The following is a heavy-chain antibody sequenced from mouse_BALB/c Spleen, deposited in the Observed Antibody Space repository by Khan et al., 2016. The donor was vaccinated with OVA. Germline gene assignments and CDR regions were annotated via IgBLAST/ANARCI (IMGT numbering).Heavy chain of an antibody. CDR2: IFPGTGTT. Sequence: QVQLKESGAELVKPGASVKLSCKTSGYTFTSYWIQWVKQRPGQGLGWIGQIFPGTGTTYHNENLKGKATLTVDTSSSTAYMQLSSLTSEDSAVYFFSRGYCGNYEFVYWGQGTLVTVSP. J-gene: IGHJ3*01. D-gene: IGHD1-1*02. CDR3: SRGYCGNYEFVY. CDR1: GYTFTSYW. V-gene: IGHV1S132*01.